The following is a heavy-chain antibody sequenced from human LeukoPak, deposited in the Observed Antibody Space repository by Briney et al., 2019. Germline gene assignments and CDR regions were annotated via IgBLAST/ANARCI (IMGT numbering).Heavy chain of an antibody. CDR2: IYTGGST. Sequence: GGSLRLSCAASGFTVSSNYMYWVRQAPGRGLEWVSVIYTGGSTYYAASVKGRFTISRDNSKNTLYLQMNSLRAEDTAVYYCAKSHYDILTGSYWGQGTLVTVSS. J-gene: IGHJ4*02. D-gene: IGHD3-9*01. CDR3: AKSHYDILTGSY. V-gene: IGHV3-53*01. CDR1: GFTVSSNY.